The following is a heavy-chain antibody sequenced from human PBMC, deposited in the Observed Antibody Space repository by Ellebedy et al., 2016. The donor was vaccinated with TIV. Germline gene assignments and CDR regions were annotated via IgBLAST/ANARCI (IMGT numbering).Heavy chain of an antibody. V-gene: IGHV1-69*04. D-gene: IGHD1-14*01. J-gene: IGHJ4*02. Sequence: AASVKVSCKASGGTFSSYAISWVRQAPGQGLEWMGRIIHILGIANYAQKFQGRVTITADRSTSTAYMELSSLRSEDTDVYYWARQPDDYSDSWGQGTLVTVSS. CDR2: IIHILGIA. CDR1: GGTFSSYA. CDR3: ARQPDDYSDS.